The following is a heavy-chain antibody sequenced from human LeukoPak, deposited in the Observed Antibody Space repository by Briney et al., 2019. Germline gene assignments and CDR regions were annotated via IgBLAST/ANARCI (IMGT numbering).Heavy chain of an antibody. J-gene: IGHJ6*03. V-gene: IGHV1-2*02. CDR3: ARGTAMVMNYYYYMDV. D-gene: IGHD5-18*01. CDR1: GYTFTGYY. Sequence: ASVKVSCKASGYTFTGYYMHWVRQAPGQGLEWMGWINPNSGGTNYAQKFQGRATMTRDTSISTAYMELSRLRSDDTAVYYCARGTAMVMNYYYYMDVWGKGTTVTVSS. CDR2: INPNSGGT.